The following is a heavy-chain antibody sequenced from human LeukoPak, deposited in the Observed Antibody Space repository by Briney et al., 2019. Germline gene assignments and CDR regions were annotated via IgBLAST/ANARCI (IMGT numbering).Heavy chain of an antibody. CDR3: ARGTITWFDP. CDR2: IYTSGST. CDR1: GYSISSGYY. J-gene: IGHJ5*02. D-gene: IGHD1-14*01. V-gene: IGHV4-38-2*02. Sequence: SETLSLTCTVSGYSISSGYYWGWIRQPPGKGLAWIGRIYTSGSTNYNPSLKSRVTISIDTSKNQFSLKLSSVTAADTAVYYCARGTITWFDPWCQGTLVTVSS.